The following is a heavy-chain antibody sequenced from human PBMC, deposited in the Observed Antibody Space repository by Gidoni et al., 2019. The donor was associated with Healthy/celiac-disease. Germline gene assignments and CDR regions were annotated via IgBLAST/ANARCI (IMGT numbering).Heavy chain of an antibody. CDR2: IKPNSGGT. V-gene: IGHV1-2*02. CDR1: GYTFTGYD. Sequence: QVQLVQSGAEVKKPGASVKVSCKASGYTFTGYDLHWVREAPGQGLEWMGWIKPNSGGTIYAQKFNGRVTMTRDTTISTAYMELSRLRSDDTAVYYCSRDRSARTYYDDSSGPEAFDIWGQGTMVTVSS. J-gene: IGHJ3*02. CDR3: SRDRSARTYYDDSSGPEAFDI. D-gene: IGHD3-22*01.